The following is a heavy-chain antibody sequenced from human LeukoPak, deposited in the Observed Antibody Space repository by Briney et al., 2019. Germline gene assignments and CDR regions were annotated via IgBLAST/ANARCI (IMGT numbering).Heavy chain of an antibody. CDR2: ISTSGSTT. V-gene: IGHV3-48*02. CDR3: ARDRGHHYDQFDL. J-gene: IGHJ5*02. Sequence: GGSLRLSCAASGFTFSTYSLNWVRQAPGKGLEWVSYISTSGSTTLYADSVKGRFTISRDNAKNSLYLQMNNLRDEDTAFYYCARDRGHHYDQFDLWGQGTLVTVPS. CDR1: GFTFSTYS. D-gene: IGHD3-22*01.